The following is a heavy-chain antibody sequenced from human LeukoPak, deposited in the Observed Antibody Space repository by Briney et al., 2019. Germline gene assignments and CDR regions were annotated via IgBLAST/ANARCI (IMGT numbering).Heavy chain of an antibody. V-gene: IGHV3-30*04. CDR1: GFTFSSYA. D-gene: IGHD2-15*01. CDR3: ARDPDSVVVVAVAFDY. J-gene: IGHJ4*02. CDR2: ISYDGSNK. Sequence: GRSLRLSCAASGFTFSSYAMHWVRQAPGKGLEWVAVISYDGSNKYYADSVKGRFTISRDNSKNTLYLQMNSLRAEDTAVYYCARDPDSVVVVAVAFDYWGQGTLVTVSS.